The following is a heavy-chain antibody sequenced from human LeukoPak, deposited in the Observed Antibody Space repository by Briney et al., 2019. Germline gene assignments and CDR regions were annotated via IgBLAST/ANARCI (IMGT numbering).Heavy chain of an antibody. CDR2: IWYDGNTN. Sequence: PGGSLRLSCAASGFAFNSYAMHWVRQAPGPGLEWQPAIWYDGNTNYYAEFVKGRFTISRDNSKNTLYLQMDSLRAEDTAVYYCARGYSSIIMSLFDPWGQGTLVTFSS. J-gene: IGHJ5*02. CDR1: GFAFNSYA. CDR3: ARGYSSIIMSLFDP. V-gene: IGHV3-33*01. D-gene: IGHD5-12*01.